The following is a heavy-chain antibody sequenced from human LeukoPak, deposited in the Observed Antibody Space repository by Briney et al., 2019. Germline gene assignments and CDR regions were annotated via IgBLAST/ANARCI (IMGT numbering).Heavy chain of an antibody. D-gene: IGHD5-18*01. Sequence: SVKVSCKASGGTFSSYAISWVRQAPGQGLEWMGGIIPIFGTANYAQKFRGTVTITADKSTGTAYLELNSLRSEDTAVYYCAKAGIQLWEGDSFYYYLDVWGKGTTVTVSS. CDR1: GGTFSSYA. CDR2: IIPIFGTA. J-gene: IGHJ6*03. V-gene: IGHV1-69*06. CDR3: AKAGIQLWEGDSFYYYLDV.